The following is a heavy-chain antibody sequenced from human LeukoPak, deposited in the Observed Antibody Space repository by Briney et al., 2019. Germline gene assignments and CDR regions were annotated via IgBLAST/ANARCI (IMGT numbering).Heavy chain of an antibody. CDR3: ARGLVEDQIHIHMDV. Sequence: ASVKVSCKASGYTFTHSYIHWMRQTPGQRPVWMGRINPNTGVTNFAADFQDRVTMTRDTSITTAYMELSSLRSDDTAIYYCARGLVEDQIHIHMDVWGKGTTVIVSS. J-gene: IGHJ6*03. CDR2: INPNTGVT. CDR1: GYTFTHSY. V-gene: IGHV1-2*06. D-gene: IGHD2-2*01.